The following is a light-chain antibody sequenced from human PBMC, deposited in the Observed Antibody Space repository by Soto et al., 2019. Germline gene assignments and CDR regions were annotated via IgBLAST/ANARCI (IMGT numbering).Light chain of an antibody. J-gene: IGKJ1*01. Sequence: EIVMTQSPATLSVSPGERATLSCRASQSVNSNLVWYQQKPGQAPRLLISGASTRATGIPGRFSGSGYGTEFTLTISSLQSEDFACYYCQQYNNWLWTFGQGTKVEIK. CDR3: QQYNNWLWT. V-gene: IGKV3-15*01. CDR2: GAS. CDR1: QSVNSN.